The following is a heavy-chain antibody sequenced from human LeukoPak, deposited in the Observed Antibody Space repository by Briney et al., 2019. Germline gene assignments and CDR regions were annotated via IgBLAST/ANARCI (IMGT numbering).Heavy chain of an antibody. D-gene: IGHD2-15*01. CDR1: GFTFSDHY. CDR2: ISGSGATT. J-gene: IGHJ3*02. V-gene: IGHV3-23*01. Sequence: GGSLRLSCAASGFTFSDHYMDWVRQIPGKGLEWVSGISGSGATTYYADSVKGRFTISRDNSKNTLYLQMNSLRAEDTAVYYCAKGEYCSGGSCHYGAFDIWGQGTMVTVSS. CDR3: AKGEYCSGGSCHYGAFDI.